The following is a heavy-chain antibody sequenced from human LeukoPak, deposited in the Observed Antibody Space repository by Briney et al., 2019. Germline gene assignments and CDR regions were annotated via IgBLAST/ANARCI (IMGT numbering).Heavy chain of an antibody. CDR3: ADSNYWYPVDY. J-gene: IGHJ4*02. CDR1: GFTFSAYA. Sequence: GGSLRLSCAASGFTFSAYAMRWVRQAPGKGREWVSSITASGETTYYADSVKGRFTISRDNSKNTLYLQMNSLRAEDTAVYYCADSNYWYPVDYWGQGTLVTVSS. V-gene: IGHV3-23*01. CDR2: ITASGETT. D-gene: IGHD4-11*01.